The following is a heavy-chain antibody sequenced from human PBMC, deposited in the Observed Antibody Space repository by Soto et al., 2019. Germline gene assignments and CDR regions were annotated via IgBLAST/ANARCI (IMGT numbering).Heavy chain of an antibody. D-gene: IGHD6-13*01. CDR3: ALYGSSWVSYYSYFGIAA. J-gene: IGHJ6*02. CDR2: IYPGDSDT. V-gene: IGHV5-51*01. CDR1: GYSFTSYW. Sequence: PGESLKISCKGSGYSFTSYWIGWVRQMPGKGLEWMGIIYPGDSDTRYSPSFQGQVTISADKSISTAYLQWSSLKASDTAMYYCALYGSSWVSYYSYFGIAARGRGRTVSVS.